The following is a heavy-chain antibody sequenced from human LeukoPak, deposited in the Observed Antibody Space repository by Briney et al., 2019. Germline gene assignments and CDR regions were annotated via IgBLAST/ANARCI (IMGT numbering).Heavy chain of an antibody. CDR3: ARQDPAGEYYFDH. Sequence: GESLKISCKGSGYSFSIYWIGWVRQKPGKGLEWMGIICPGDSDTRYNPSFQGQVTISADKSLSTAYLQWSSLKASDAAMYYCARQDPAGEYYFDHWGQGTLVTVST. D-gene: IGHD3-10*01. CDR1: GYSFSIYW. CDR2: ICPGDSDT. V-gene: IGHV5-51*01. J-gene: IGHJ4*02.